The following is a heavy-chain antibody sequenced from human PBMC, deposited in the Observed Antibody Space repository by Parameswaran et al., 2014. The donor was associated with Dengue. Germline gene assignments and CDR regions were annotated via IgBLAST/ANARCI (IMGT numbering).Heavy chain of an antibody. CDR2: ISDGGTI. J-gene: IGHJ4*02. V-gene: IGHV3-69-1*01. CDR3: TRAVKWGERRGYYLDS. Sequence: PGKGLEWVSYISDGGTIYYADSVKARFTISRDNAKNSMFLQMDSLRAEDTAVYYCTRAVKWGERRGYYLDSWGQGTLVTVSS. D-gene: IGHD1-1*01.